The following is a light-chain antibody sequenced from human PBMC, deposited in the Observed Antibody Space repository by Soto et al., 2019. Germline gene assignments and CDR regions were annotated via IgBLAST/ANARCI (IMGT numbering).Light chain of an antibody. CDR2: GAS. J-gene: IGKJ1*01. V-gene: IGKV3-20*01. Sequence: EIVLTQSPGTLPLSPGERATLSCRASQSVSSSYLAWYQQKPGQAPRLLIYGASSRATGIPDRFSGSGSGTDFTLTISRLEPEDFAVYYCHQYGSSQTFGQGTKVDIK. CDR3: HQYGSSQT. CDR1: QSVSSSY.